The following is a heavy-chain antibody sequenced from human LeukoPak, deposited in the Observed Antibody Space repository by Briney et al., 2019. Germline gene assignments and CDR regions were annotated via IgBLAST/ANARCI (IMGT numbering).Heavy chain of an antibody. CDR2: VKSDGSST. J-gene: IGHJ4*02. Sequence: GGSLRLSCAASGFTFSNAMHWVRQAPGKGLVWVFRVKSDGSSTSYADSVKGRFTISRDNARNTLYLQMNSLRAEDTAVYYCARDGFLGPVTAYLDYWGQGTPVTVSS. V-gene: IGHV3-74*01. CDR1: GFTFSNA. D-gene: IGHD2-21*02. CDR3: ARDGFLGPVTAYLDY.